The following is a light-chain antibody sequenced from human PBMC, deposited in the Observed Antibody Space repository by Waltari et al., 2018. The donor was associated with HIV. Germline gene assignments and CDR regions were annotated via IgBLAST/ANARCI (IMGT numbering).Light chain of an antibody. J-gene: IGKJ2*01. CDR2: DAS. CDR1: QDIAKE. Sequence: AMQMTQSPSSQSASVGDRVTMTCRATQDIAKELSWYQHKPGRAPTLLIYDASTLQSGVSSRFSGSGSGTYFTLTISSLQPEDFATYYCLQDFIFPYTFGQGTNLDIK. V-gene: IGKV1-6*01. CDR3: LQDFIFPYT.